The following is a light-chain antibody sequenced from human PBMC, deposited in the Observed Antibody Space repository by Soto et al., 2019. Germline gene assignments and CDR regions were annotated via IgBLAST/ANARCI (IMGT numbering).Light chain of an antibody. CDR1: RSDIGSRNS. Sequence: QSVLTQPASVSGSLGQSITIPCTGTRSDIGSRNSVSRYQHHPGKAPKLMIYDVNIRPSGVSHRFSGSKSGNAASLTISGLQAEDEADYSCASYTAASTMVFGGGTKVTVL. V-gene: IGLV2-14*03. J-gene: IGLJ2*01. CDR3: ASYTAASTMV. CDR2: DVN.